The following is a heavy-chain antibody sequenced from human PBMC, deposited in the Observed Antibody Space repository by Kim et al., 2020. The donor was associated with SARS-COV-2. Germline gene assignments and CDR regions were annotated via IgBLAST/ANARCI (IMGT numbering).Heavy chain of an antibody. CDR1: GFSLDTYGVG. D-gene: IGHD1-20*01. Sequence: SGPTLVNPTQTLTLTCTFSGFSLDTYGVGVGWIRQPPGKALEWLAVIYWDNDKRYSPSLKSRVTIAKGTSKDEVVLTMTNMDPVDTATFYCAHRHQEARRDNWNTCYFDYWGQGALVTVSS. CDR2: IYWDNDK. CDR3: AHRHQEARRDNWNTCYFDY. J-gene: IGHJ4*02. V-gene: IGHV2-5*02.